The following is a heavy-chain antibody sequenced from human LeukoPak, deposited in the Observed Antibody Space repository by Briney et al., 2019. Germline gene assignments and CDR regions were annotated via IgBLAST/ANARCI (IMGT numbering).Heavy chain of an antibody. V-gene: IGHV4-4*02. Sequence: SGTLSLTCAVSDVSISSTVWCTWVRQPPGGGLEWIAEIYHGGSTNYNPSLKSRATISVDKSRDQFTLTLTSVTAADSAAYFSARGGGSAPYALDIWGQGTMVTVAS. CDR3: ARGGGSAPYALDI. D-gene: IGHD3-16*01. CDR2: IYHGGST. J-gene: IGHJ3*02. CDR1: DVSISSTVW.